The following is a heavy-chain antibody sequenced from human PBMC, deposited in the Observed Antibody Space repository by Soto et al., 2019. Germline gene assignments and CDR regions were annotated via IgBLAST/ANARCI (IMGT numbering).Heavy chain of an antibody. CDR2: IDPSDSYT. J-gene: IGHJ3*02. D-gene: IGHD3-22*01. CDR1: GYSFTSYW. Sequence: PRESLKISCKGSGYSFTSYWISWVRQMPGKGLEWMGRIDPSDSYTNYSPSFQGHVTISADKSISTAYLQWSSLKASDTAMYYCARLLDSYYYDSSGYSRAKYAFDIWGQGTMVTVSS. V-gene: IGHV5-10-1*01. CDR3: ARLLDSYYYDSSGYSRAKYAFDI.